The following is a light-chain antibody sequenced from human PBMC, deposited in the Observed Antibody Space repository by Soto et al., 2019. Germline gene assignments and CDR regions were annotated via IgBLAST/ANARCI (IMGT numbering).Light chain of an antibody. CDR2: GAS. Sequence: DIVLTQSPGTLSLSPGDRATLSCRASQSVSTSYLAWYQQKPGQAPRLLIYGASSRATGIPDRFSGSGSGTDFTLTSSGLEPEDFAVYYCQQYGNSRGTFGQGTKVEIK. CDR3: QQYGNSRGT. CDR1: QSVSTSY. J-gene: IGKJ1*01. V-gene: IGKV3-20*01.